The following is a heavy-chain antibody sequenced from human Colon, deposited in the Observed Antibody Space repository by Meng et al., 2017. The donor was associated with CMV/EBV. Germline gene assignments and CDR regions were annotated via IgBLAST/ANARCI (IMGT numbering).Heavy chain of an antibody. CDR3: AGGTYQAWEVLYF. CDR2: IHQSGIT. CDR1: GGAFSNYS. J-gene: IGHJ4*02. D-gene: IGHD3-10*01. V-gene: IGHV4-34*01. Sequence: VQPQEWGAGLLKASETLAIPCVGSGGAFSNYSWSWIRQSPGKGLEWIGDIHQSGITNHNPSLKSRVTISIDTSKNQFSLKLSSVTAADTALYYCAGGTYQAWEVLYFWGQGTLVTVSS.